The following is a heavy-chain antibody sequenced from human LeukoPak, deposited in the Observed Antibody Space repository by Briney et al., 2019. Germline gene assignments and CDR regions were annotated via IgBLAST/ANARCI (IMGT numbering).Heavy chain of an antibody. V-gene: IGHV3-7*01. Sequence: PGGSLRLSCVASGFSAYWMNWVRQAPGKGLEWVSNINQDGSEKYYVDSVKGRFTISRDNAKNSLYLQMNSLRAEDTAVYYCARDGGGAFDYWGQGTLVTVSS. J-gene: IGHJ4*02. D-gene: IGHD3-16*01. CDR1: GFSAYW. CDR3: ARDGGGAFDY. CDR2: INQDGSEK.